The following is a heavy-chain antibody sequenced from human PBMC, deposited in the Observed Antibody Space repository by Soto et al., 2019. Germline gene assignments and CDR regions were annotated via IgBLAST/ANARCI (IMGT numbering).Heavy chain of an antibody. V-gene: IGHV3-21*01. J-gene: IGHJ3*02. Sequence: GGSLRLSCAASGFTFSSYSMNWVRQAPGKGLEWVSSISSSSSYIYYADSVKGRFTISRDNAKNSLYLQMNSLRAEDTAVYYCARDQARYYDSSGYSHDAFDIWGQGTMVTVSS. CDR3: ARDQARYYDSSGYSHDAFDI. CDR1: GFTFSSYS. D-gene: IGHD3-22*01. CDR2: ISSSSSYI.